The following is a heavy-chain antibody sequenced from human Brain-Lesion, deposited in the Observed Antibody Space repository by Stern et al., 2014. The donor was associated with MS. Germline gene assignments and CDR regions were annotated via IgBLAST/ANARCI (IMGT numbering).Heavy chain of an antibody. Sequence: VQLLESGPGLVKPSQTLSLTCTVSGDSITSGGNYWSWIRQHPGKGLEWIGYIYNRGATFDNPSLKGRVTISLDTSKNQFSLQLSSVTAADTAIYYCASRWSGTYYGQNWFDPWGQGILVTVST. CDR1: GDSITSGGNY. V-gene: IGHV4-31*03. CDR2: IYNRGAT. D-gene: IGHD1-26*01. CDR3: ASRWSGTYYGQNWFDP. J-gene: IGHJ5*02.